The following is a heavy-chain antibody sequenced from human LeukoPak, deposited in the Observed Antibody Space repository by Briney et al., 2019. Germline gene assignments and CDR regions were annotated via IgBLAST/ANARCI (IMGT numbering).Heavy chain of an antibody. CDR1: GFPVRSYD. D-gene: IGHD1-1*01. J-gene: IGHJ4*02. Sequence: GGSLRHSCVASGFPVRSYDMTWVRQTPRKGLESVSVITDEADTYYADTVKGRFTISRDNSQNTVFLQMNSLRAEDTAVYYCAKVVYWSPENYFDSWGQGILVIVYS. CDR3: AKVVYWSPENYFDS. CDR2: ITDEADT. V-gene: IGHV3-23*01.